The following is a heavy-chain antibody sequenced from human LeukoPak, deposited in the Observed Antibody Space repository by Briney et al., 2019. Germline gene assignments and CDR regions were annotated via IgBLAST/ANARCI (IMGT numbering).Heavy chain of an antibody. V-gene: IGHV1-46*01. CDR3: ARDMTGKRGYFDY. CDR1: GYTFTTYY. CDR2: INPSGGGT. J-gene: IGHJ4*02. Sequence: ASVMVSCKASGYTFTTYYMHWVRQAPGQGLEWMGLINPSGGGTGYAQKFQGRVTMTRDTSTSTIYMELSSLKSEDTAVYYCARDMTGKRGYFDYWGQGTLVTVSS. D-gene: IGHD1-20*01.